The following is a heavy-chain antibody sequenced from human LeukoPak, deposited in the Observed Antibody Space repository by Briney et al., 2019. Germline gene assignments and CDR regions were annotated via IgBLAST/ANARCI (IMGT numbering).Heavy chain of an antibody. CDR3: ARGIGDIVVVPAAHEVPDAFGI. J-gene: IGHJ3*02. CDR1: GGTFSSYA. CDR2: IIPIFGTA. Sequence: SVKVSCKASGGTFSSYAISWVRQAPGQGLEWMGGIIPIFGTANYAQKFQGRVTITADESTSTAYMELSSLRSEDTAVYYCARGIGDIVVVPAAHEVPDAFGIWGQGTMVTVSS. V-gene: IGHV1-69*13. D-gene: IGHD2-2*01.